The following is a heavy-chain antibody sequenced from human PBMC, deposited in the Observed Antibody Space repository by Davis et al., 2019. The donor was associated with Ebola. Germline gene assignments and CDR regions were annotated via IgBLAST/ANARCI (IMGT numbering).Heavy chain of an antibody. J-gene: IGHJ4*02. Sequence: GESLKISCTASVITFSSYAMTWVRQAPGKGLEWVSAISGSGGSIYYADSVKGRFSISRDNSNNTVFLQMNSLRPEDTAVYFCAKDGDVLRLPASIYFASWGQGTLVAVSS. V-gene: IGHV3-23*01. D-gene: IGHD2-2*01. CDR3: AKDGDVLRLPASIYFAS. CDR1: VITFSSYA. CDR2: ISGSGGSI.